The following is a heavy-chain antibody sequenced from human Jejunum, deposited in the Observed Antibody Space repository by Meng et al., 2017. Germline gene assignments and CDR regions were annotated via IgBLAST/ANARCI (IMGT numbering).Heavy chain of an antibody. Sequence: QLQESGPGLVRPSETLSLTCTVSGGSVSNNNDGWGWIRQPPGKGLEWIGYGSTNHNPSLKSRVTISVDTSKNQFFLTLNSVTAADTAIYYCARDLLGPAIAASGYFDPWGQGTLVTVSS. CDR3: ARDLLGPAIAASGYFDP. CDR1: GGSVSNNNDG. J-gene: IGHJ5*02. V-gene: IGHV4-61*01. CDR2: GST. D-gene: IGHD5-12*01.